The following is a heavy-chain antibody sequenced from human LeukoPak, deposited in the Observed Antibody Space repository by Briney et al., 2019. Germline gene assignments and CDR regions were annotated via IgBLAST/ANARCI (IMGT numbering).Heavy chain of an antibody. CDR2: ISSSSRYI. D-gene: IGHD1-26*01. Sequence: GGSLRLSCAASRFTFSSYTMNWVRQAPGKGLEWVSSISSSSRYIYYADSVKGRFTISRDNAKNSLYLQMDSLRTEDTAVYYCARGAESGSYYYWGQGTLVTVSS. CDR3: ARGAESGSYYY. CDR1: RFTFSSYT. V-gene: IGHV3-21*01. J-gene: IGHJ4*02.